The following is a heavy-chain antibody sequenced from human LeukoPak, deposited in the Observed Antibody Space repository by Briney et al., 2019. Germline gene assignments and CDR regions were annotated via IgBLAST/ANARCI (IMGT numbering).Heavy chain of an antibody. J-gene: IGHJ4*02. CDR2: IYTSGST. CDR1: GGSISSYY. D-gene: IGHD3-22*01. CDR3: ARGGYYYDSSGYIDY. V-gene: IGHV4-4*07. Sequence: SETLSLTCTVSGGSISSYYWSWIRQPAGKGLEWIGRIYTSGSTNYNPSLKSRVTMSVDTSKNQFSLKLSSVTAADTAVYYCARGGYYYDSSGYIDYWGQGTLVTVSS.